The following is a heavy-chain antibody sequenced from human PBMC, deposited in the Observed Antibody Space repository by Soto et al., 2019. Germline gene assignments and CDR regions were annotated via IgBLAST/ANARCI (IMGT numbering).Heavy chain of an antibody. V-gene: IGHV1-2*04. J-gene: IGHJ6*02. CDR1: GYTFTGYY. D-gene: IGHD6-13*01. Sequence: ASVKVSCKASGYTFTGYYMHWVRQAPGQGLEWMGWINPNSGGTNYAQKFQGWVTMTRDTSISTAYMELSRLRSDDTAVYYCARMAAAGTYYYSGMDVWGQGTTVTVSS. CDR3: ARMAAAGTYYYSGMDV. CDR2: INPNSGGT.